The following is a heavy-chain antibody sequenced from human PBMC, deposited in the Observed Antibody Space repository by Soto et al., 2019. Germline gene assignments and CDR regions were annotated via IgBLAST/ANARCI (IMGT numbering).Heavy chain of an antibody. Sequence: GGSLRLSCAASGFTFSSYSMNWVRQAPGKGLEWVSAISGSGGSTYYADSVKGRFTISRDNSKNTLYLQMNSLRAEDTAVYYCAKQSRASTVVGPLDYWGQGSLVTVSS. J-gene: IGHJ4*02. CDR1: GFTFSSYS. D-gene: IGHD3-22*01. CDR2: ISGSGGST. CDR3: AKQSRASTVVGPLDY. V-gene: IGHV3-23*01.